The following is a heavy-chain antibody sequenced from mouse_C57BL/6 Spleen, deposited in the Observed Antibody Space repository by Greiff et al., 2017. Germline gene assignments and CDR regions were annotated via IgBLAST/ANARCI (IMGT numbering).Heavy chain of an antibody. V-gene: IGHV1-53*01. CDR2: INPSNGGT. D-gene: IGHD4-1*01. J-gene: IGHJ3*01. CDR1: GYTFTSYW. CDR3: ARSRTGSAWFAY. Sequence: VKLQQPGTELVKPGASVKLSCKASGYTFTSYWMHWVKQRPGQGLEWIGNINPSNGGTNYNEKFKSKATLTVDKSSSTAYMQLSSLTSEDSAVYYCARSRTGSAWFAYWGQGTLVTVSA.